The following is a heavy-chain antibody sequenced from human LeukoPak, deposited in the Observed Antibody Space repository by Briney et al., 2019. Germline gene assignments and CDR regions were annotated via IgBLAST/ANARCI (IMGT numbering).Heavy chain of an antibody. J-gene: IGHJ5*02. Sequence: ASVKVSCKASGYTFTGYYMHWVRQATGQGLEWMGWINPNSGGTNYAQKFQGWVTMTRDTSISTAYMELGRLRSDDTAVYYCARGISRQLWFLEDWFDPWGQGTLVTVSS. V-gene: IGHV1-2*04. CDR1: GYTFTGYY. CDR2: INPNSGGT. D-gene: IGHD5-18*01. CDR3: ARGISRQLWFLEDWFDP.